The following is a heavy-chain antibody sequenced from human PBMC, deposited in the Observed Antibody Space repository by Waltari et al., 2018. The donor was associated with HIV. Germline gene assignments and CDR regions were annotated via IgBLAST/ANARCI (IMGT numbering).Heavy chain of an antibody. CDR1: GFAFSHYD. V-gene: IGHV3-30*02. CDR2: TRYDGTNK. J-gene: IGHJ4*02. Sequence: QLQLLVSEGGLVQPEGSLIRSCTAPGFAFSHYDMHWVRQAPGTGLQWVAFTRYDGTNKYYVDSVNGRFIISRDNSKNTLSLQMHSLRAEDTAVYYCAKAPHHYDSSGPVYWGQGTLVTVSS. D-gene: IGHD3-22*01. CDR3: AKAPHHYDSSGPVY.